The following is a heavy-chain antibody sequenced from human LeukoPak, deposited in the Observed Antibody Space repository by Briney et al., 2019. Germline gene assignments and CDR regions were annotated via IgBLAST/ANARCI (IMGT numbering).Heavy chain of an antibody. J-gene: IGHJ5*02. CDR1: GFSFDNYA. V-gene: IGHV3-9*01. CDR2: ISWSSGSI. D-gene: IGHD1-14*01. CDR3: AKGISSLYFRNHFDP. Sequence: GGSLRLSCAASGFSFDNYAMQWVRQVPGKGLEWVASISWSSGSIDYADSVKGRFTISRDNANNSLFLQMNSLRPEDTALYYCAKGISSLYFRNHFDPWGQGTLVTVSS.